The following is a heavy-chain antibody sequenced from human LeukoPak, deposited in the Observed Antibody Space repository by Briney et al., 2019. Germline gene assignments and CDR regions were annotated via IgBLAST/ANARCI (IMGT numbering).Heavy chain of an antibody. CDR1: GFTFSSYA. CDR3: ARYGDYAPFDY. CDR2: ISYDGSNK. D-gene: IGHD4-17*01. Sequence: PGRSLRLSCAASGFTFSSYAMHWVRQAPGKGLEWVAVISYDGSNKYYADSVKGRFTISRDNSKNTLYLQMNSLRAEDTAVYYCARYGDYAPFDYWGQGTLVTVSS. J-gene: IGHJ4*02. V-gene: IGHV3-30*04.